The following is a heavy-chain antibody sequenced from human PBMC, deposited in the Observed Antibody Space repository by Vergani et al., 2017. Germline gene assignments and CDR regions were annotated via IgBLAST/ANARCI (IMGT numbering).Heavy chain of an antibody. Sequence: QVQLQESGPGLVKPSQTLSLTCSVSGDSISSGGYYWSWIRQHPGKGLGWIWYIYYIGSTYNNPSLKGRVNISADMSKNQFSLNLSSVTAADTAVYYCARWSIAAPDAFDIWGQGTRVTVSS. V-gene: IGHV4-31*03. J-gene: IGHJ3*02. CDR2: IYYIGST. CDR3: ARWSIAAPDAFDI. D-gene: IGHD6-6*01. CDR1: GDSISSGGYY.